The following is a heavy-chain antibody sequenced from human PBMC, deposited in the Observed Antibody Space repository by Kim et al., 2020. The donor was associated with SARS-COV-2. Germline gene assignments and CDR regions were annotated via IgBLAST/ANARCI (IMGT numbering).Heavy chain of an antibody. CDR1: GFTFSSYA. D-gene: IGHD6-6*01. CDR3: ARDSGYSSSQTAYYYYYGMDV. J-gene: IGHJ6*02. V-gene: IGHV3-30*04. Sequence: GGSLRLSCAASGFTFSSYAMHWVRQAPGKGLEWVAVISYDGSNKYYADSVKGRFTISRDNSKNTLYLQMNSLRAEDTAVYYCARDSGYSSSQTAYYYYYGMDVWGQGTTVTVSS. CDR2: ISYDGSNK.